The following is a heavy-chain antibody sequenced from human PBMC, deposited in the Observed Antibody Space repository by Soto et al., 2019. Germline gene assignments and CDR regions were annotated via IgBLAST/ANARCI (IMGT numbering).Heavy chain of an antibody. CDR3: ARGGSGSQTVGC. Sequence: EVQLVESGGGLVQPGGSLRVSCAASGFTVSNNYMGWVRQAPGKGLEWVSLMYSGGGTDYADSVKGRFIISRDNSKNTLYLQMNSLRAEDTAVYYCARGGSGSQTVGCWGQGALVTVSS. J-gene: IGHJ4*02. V-gene: IGHV3-66*01. CDR2: MYSGGGT. CDR1: GFTVSNNY. D-gene: IGHD1-26*01.